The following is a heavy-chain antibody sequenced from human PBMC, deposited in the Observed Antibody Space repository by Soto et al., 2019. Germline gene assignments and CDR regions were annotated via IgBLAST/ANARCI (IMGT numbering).Heavy chain of an antibody. V-gene: IGHV3-30*18. Sequence: GGSLRLSCAASGFTFSTYGMHWVRQAPGKGLEWVAVISYDGRNKYYADSVKGRFTISRDNSKNTLYLQMNSLRAEDTDVYYCAKDRYNVVAGQGGYFDPWGQGTLVTVSS. CDR3: AKDRYNVVAGQGGYFDP. CDR2: ISYDGRNK. J-gene: IGHJ5*02. D-gene: IGHD6-19*01. CDR1: GFTFSTYG.